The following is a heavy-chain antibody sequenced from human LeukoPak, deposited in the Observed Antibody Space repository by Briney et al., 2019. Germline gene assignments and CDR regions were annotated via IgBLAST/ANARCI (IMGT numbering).Heavy chain of an antibody. CDR2: ISVYNGNT. J-gene: IGHJ4*02. CDR3: ARAPEWELLSRLPLDY. CDR1: GYVFISSG. Sequence: ASVKVSCKASGYVFISSGISRVRQAPGQGLDWMGWISVYNGNTNYAQNFRGRVTMTTNTSTSTAYMELRSLRSDDTAVYYCARAPEWELLSRLPLDYWGQGTLVAVSS. V-gene: IGHV1-18*01. D-gene: IGHD1-26*01.